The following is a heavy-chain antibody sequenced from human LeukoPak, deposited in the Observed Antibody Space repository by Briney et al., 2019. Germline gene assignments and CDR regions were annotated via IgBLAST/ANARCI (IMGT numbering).Heavy chain of an antibody. J-gene: IGHJ4*02. CDR3: ASPSFESGSYYYFDY. CDR2: INPNSGGT. V-gene: IGHV1-2*02. D-gene: IGHD1-26*01. Sequence: ASVKVSCKASGYTFTAYYMHWVRQAPGQGLEWMGWINPNSGGTSYAQKFQGRVTMTRDTSISTAYMELSRLRSDDTAVYYCASPSFESGSYYYFDYWGQGTLVTVSS. CDR1: GYTFTAYY.